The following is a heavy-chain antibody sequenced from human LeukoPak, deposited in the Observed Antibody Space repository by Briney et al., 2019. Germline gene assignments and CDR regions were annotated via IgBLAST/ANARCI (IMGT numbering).Heavy chain of an antibody. CDR2: IYYSGST. D-gene: IGHD3-22*01. J-gene: IGHJ4*02. CDR3: ARRGYYDSSGAFDY. Sequence: SETLSLTCTVSGGSISSYYWSWIRQPPGKGLEWIGYIYYSGSTNYNPSLKSRVTISVDTSKNQFSLKLSSVTAADTTVYYCARRGYYDSSGAFDYWGQGTLVTVSS. V-gene: IGHV4-59*08. CDR1: GGSISSYY.